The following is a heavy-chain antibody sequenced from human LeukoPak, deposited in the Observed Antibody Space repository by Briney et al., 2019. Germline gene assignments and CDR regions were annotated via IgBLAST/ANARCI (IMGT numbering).Heavy chain of an antibody. CDR2: INPNSGGT. Sequence: ASVKVSCKASAYTFTDYYIYWVRQAPGQGLEWVGWINPNSGGTNYAQKFQGRVTMTRDTSISTAYMELSSLRSDDTAVYYCARGHGGSYFDDWGQGTLVTVSS. V-gene: IGHV1-2*02. J-gene: IGHJ4*02. CDR3: ARGHGGSYFDD. D-gene: IGHD1-26*01. CDR1: AYTFTDYY.